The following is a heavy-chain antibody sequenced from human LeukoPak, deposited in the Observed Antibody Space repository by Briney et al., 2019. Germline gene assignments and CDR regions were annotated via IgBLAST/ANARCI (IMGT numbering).Heavy chain of an antibody. V-gene: IGHV4-59*01. CDR3: ARGLMMAVAGRGEFHY. CDR1: GGSISSYY. CDR2: IYYSGSP. Sequence: SETLSLTCIVSGGSISSYYWSWIRQPPGKGLEWIGYIYYSGSPNYNPSLKSRVTISVDTSKNQFSLKLSSVTAADTAVYYCARGLMMAVAGRGEFHYWGQGTLVTVSS. D-gene: IGHD6-13*01. J-gene: IGHJ4*02.